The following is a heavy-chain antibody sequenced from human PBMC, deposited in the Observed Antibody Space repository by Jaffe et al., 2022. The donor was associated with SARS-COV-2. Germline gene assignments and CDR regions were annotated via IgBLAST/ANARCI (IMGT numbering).Heavy chain of an antibody. CDR2: ISYDGSSE. J-gene: IGHJ4*02. CDR1: GFPFRSYA. V-gene: IGHV3-30-3*01. D-gene: IGHD3-3*02. Sequence: QVQLVESGGGVVQPGRSLRLSCAASGFPFRSYAMHWVRQAPGKGLEWVALISYDGSSEYYADSVQGRFTISRDNSKNTLFLQMDSLRTEDTAVYYCAREGSHFWSGFLDYWGQGTLITVPS. CDR3: AREGSHFWSGFLDY.